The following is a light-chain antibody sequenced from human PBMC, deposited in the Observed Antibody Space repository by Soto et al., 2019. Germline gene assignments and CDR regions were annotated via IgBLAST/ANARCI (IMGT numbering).Light chain of an antibody. CDR1: QSVRSSF. V-gene: IGKV3-20*01. CDR3: QQYENSVMYT. J-gene: IGKJ2*01. Sequence: EIVLTQSPGTLYLSPGERATLSCRASQSVRSSFFAWYQQKPGQAPRLLIYDVSVRATGIPDRFSGSGSGTDFTLTINILEPEDFAVYYCQQYENSVMYTFGQGTKLEIK. CDR2: DVS.